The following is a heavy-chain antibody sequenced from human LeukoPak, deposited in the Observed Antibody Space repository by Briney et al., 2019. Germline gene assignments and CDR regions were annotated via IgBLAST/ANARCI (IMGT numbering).Heavy chain of an antibody. CDR3: AKDVPYDSSGQLTPRDAFDI. V-gene: IGHV3-23*01. D-gene: IGHD3-22*01. J-gene: IGHJ3*02. Sequence: GGSLRLSCAASGFTFSSYAMSWVRQAPGKGLEWVSDISGSGGSTYYADSVKGRFTISRDNSKNTLYLQMNSPRAEDAAVYYCAKDVPYDSSGQLTPRDAFDIWGQGTMVAVSS. CDR2: ISGSGGST. CDR1: GFTFSSYA.